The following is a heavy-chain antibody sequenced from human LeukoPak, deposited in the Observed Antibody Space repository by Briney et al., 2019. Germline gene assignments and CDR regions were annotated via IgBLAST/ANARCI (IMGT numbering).Heavy chain of an antibody. CDR1: GFTFSNAW. J-gene: IGHJ4*02. CDR2: ISSSSSYI. D-gene: IGHD3-9*01. Sequence: GGSLRLSCAASGFTFSNAWMSWVRQAPGKGLEWVSSISSSSSYIYYADSVKGRFTISRDNAKNSLYLQMNSLRAEDTAVYYCARGVNYDILTGYYSSGYWGQGTLVTVSS. V-gene: IGHV3-21*01. CDR3: ARGVNYDILTGYYSSGY.